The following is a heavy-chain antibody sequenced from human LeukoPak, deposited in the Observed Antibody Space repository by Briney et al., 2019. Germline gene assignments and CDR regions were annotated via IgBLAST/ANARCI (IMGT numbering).Heavy chain of an antibody. J-gene: IGHJ4*02. D-gene: IGHD6-13*01. CDR3: AYLYSSSWSYFDY. V-gene: IGHV3-48*04. CDR2: ISSSSSTI. CDR1: GFTFSSYS. Sequence: GGSLRLSCAASGFTFSSYSMNWVRQAPGKGLEWGSYISSSSSTIYYADSVKGRFTISRDNAKNSLYLQMNSLRAEDTAVYYCAYLYSSSWSYFDYWGQGTLVTVSS.